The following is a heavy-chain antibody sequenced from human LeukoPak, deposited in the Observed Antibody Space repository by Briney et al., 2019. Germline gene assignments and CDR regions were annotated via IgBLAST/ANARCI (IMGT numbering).Heavy chain of an antibody. J-gene: IGHJ4*02. CDR2: INPSGGST. D-gene: IGHD3-22*01. V-gene: IGHV1-46*01. CDR3: ARDIGNYDSSGYLPDY. CDR1: GGTFTSYY. Sequence: ASVKVSCKASGGTFTSYYMHWVRQAPGQGLEWMGIINPSGGSTSYAQKFQGRVTMTRDTSTSTVYMELSSLRSEDTAVYYCARDIGNYDSSGYLPDYWGQGTLVTVSS.